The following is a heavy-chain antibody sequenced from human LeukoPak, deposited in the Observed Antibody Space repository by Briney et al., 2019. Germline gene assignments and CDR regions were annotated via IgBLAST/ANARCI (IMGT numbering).Heavy chain of an antibody. Sequence: KSSETLSLTCTVSGGSISSGSYYWSWIRQPAGKGLEWIGRIYTSGSTNYNPSLKSRVTISVDTSKNQFSLKLSSVTAADTAVYYCAREDMVRGVPDWGQGTLVTVSS. D-gene: IGHD3-10*01. CDR2: IYTSGST. V-gene: IGHV4-61*02. CDR1: GGSISSGSYY. CDR3: AREDMVRGVPD. J-gene: IGHJ4*02.